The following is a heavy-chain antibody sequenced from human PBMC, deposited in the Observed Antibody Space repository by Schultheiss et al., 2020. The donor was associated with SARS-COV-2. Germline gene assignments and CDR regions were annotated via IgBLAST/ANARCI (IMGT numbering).Heavy chain of an antibody. D-gene: IGHD3-10*01. CDR3: AGLWFGELLENY. CDR2: INHSGST. Sequence: SETLSLTCAVYGGSFSGYYWSWIRQPPGKGLAWIGEINHSGSTNYNPSLKSRVTISVDTSKNQFSLKLSSVTAADTAVYYCAGLWFGELLENYWGQGTLVTVSS. V-gene: IGHV4-34*01. CDR1: GGSFSGYY. J-gene: IGHJ4*02.